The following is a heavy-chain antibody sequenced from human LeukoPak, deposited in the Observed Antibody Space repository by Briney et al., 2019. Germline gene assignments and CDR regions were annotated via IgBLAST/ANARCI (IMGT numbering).Heavy chain of an antibody. D-gene: IGHD2-2*01. CDR2: ISYDTSNK. V-gene: IGHV3-30*03. Sequence: GGSLRLSCAASGFTFINYGMHWVRQAPGKGLEWVALISYDTSNKYYADSVKGRFTISRDNSKNTLYLQMNSLRAEDTAVYYCAREGFVVVPAAHPYFDYWGQGTLVTVSS. CDR1: GFTFINYG. J-gene: IGHJ4*02. CDR3: AREGFVVVPAAHPYFDY.